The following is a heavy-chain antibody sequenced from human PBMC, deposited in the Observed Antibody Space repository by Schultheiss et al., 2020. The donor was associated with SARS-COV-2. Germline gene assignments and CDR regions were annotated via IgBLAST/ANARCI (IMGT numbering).Heavy chain of an antibody. CDR1: GYSISSGYY. D-gene: IGHD5-12*01. CDR3: ARGMLRGYSGYDGWFDP. CDR2: IYHSGST. J-gene: IGHJ5*02. V-gene: IGHV4-38-2*01. Sequence: SETLSLTCAVSGYSISSGYYWGWIRQPPGKGLEWIGSIYHSGSTYYNPSLKSRVTISVDTSKNQFSLKLSSVTAADTAVYYCARGMLRGYSGYDGWFDPWGQGTLVTVSS.